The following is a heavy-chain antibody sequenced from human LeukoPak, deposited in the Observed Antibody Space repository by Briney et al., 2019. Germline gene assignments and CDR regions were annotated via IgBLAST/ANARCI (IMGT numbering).Heavy chain of an antibody. V-gene: IGHV4-39*07. CDR3: ARGVSPLDY. D-gene: IGHD5/OR15-5a*01. J-gene: IGHJ4*02. CDR2: IYYSGST. Sequence: PSETLSLTCTVSGGSISSSSYYWGWIRQPPGKGLEWVASIYYSGSTYYNPSLKSRVTMSVDTSKNQFSLKLSSVTAADTAVYYCARGVSPLDYWGQGALVTVSS. CDR1: GGSISSSSYY.